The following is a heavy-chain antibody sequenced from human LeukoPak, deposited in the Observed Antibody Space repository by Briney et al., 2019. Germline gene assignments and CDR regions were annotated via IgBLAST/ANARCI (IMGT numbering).Heavy chain of an antibody. D-gene: IGHD1-26*01. CDR2: IYSGGST. CDR3: ARGPQGKSGSPPYYFDY. CDR1: GFTVSGNY. Sequence: GGSLRLSCAASGFTVSGNYMNWVRQAPGKGLEWVSVIYSGGSTYYTDSVKGRFTISRDNSKNTLYLQMNNLRAEDTAVYYCARGPQGKSGSPPYYFDYWGQGTLVTVSS. V-gene: IGHV3-66*01. J-gene: IGHJ4*02.